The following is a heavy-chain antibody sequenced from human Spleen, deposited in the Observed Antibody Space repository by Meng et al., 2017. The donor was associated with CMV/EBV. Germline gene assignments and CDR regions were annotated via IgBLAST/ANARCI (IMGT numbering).Heavy chain of an antibody. V-gene: IGHV1-18*01. CDR1: GYPFISYG. D-gene: IGHD1-1*01. J-gene: IGHJ4*02. CDR3: AGGDLEVTDY. Sequence: VSCETSGYPFISYGISWVRQAPGKGLEWMGWISGYNGRTNYAQSFQGRLTLTTDTSTSTAYMELRGLRSDDTAVYYCAGGDLEVTDYWGQGTLVTVSS. CDR2: ISGYNGRT.